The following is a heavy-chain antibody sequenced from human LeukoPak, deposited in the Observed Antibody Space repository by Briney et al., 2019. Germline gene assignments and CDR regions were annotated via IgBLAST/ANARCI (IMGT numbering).Heavy chain of an antibody. Sequence: GGSLRLSCAASGFTFSSYSMNWVRQAPGKGLEWVSSISSSSSYIYYADSVKGRFTISRDNAKNSLYLQMNSLRAEDTAVYYCARDRNYYYDSSGQRDWGQGTLVTVSS. CDR3: ARDRNYYYDSSGQRD. CDR2: ISSSSSYI. CDR1: GFTFSSYS. J-gene: IGHJ4*02. V-gene: IGHV3-21*01. D-gene: IGHD3-22*01.